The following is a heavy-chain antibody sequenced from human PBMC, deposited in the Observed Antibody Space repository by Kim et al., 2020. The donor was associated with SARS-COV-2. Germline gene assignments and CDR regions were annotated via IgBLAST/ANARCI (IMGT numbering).Heavy chain of an antibody. CDR3: AREGTMVQGGSNYYYMDV. CDR1: GGTFSSYA. J-gene: IGHJ6*03. Sequence: SVKVSCKASGGTFSSYAISWVRQAPGQGLEWMGGIIPIFGTANYAQKFQGRVTITADESTSTAYMELSSLRSEDTAVYYCAREGTMVQGGSNYYYMDVWGKGTTVTVSS. V-gene: IGHV1-69*13. D-gene: IGHD3-10*01. CDR2: IIPIFGTA.